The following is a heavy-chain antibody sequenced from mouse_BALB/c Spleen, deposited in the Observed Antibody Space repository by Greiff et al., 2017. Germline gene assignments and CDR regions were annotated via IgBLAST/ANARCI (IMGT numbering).Heavy chain of an antibody. V-gene: IGHV1S22*01. J-gene: IGHJ4*01. CDR1: GYTFTSYW. CDR3: TRGALWLRLGDY. CDR2: IYPGSGST. D-gene: IGHD2-2*01. Sequence: LQQPGSELVRPGASVKLSCKASGYTFTSYWMHWVKQRHGQGLEWIGNIYPGSGSTNYDEKFKSKGTLTVDTSSSTAYMHLSSLTSEDSAVYYCTRGALWLRLGDYWGQGTSVTVSS.